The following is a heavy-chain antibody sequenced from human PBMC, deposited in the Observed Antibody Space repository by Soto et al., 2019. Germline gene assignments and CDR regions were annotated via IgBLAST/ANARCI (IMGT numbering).Heavy chain of an antibody. J-gene: IGHJ4*02. D-gene: IGHD3-10*01. CDR1: GFTFSSYA. CDR3: ANPTQYYYGSGSYYYFDY. Sequence: GGSLRLSCAASGFTFSSYAMSWVRQAPGKGLEWVSAISGSGGSTYYADSVKGRFTISRDNSKNTLYLQMNSLRAEDRAVYYCANPTQYYYGSGSYYYFDYWGQGTLVTVSS. V-gene: IGHV3-23*01. CDR2: ISGSGGST.